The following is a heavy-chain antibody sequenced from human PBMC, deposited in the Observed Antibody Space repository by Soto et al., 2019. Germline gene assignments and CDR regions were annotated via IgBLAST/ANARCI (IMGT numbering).Heavy chain of an antibody. D-gene: IGHD3-10*01. Sequence: GGSLRLSCAASGFTFSSYPMSYVRQAPGKRMEWGSAISGSAGSTYNADSVKVRFTISRDNSKNTLYLQMNDRRPQDTAVYYLAKKTWFGEVNYYYYGMDVWGRGPTVTVSS. V-gene: IGHV3-23*01. CDR3: AKKTWFGEVNYYYYGMDV. CDR2: ISGSAGST. J-gene: IGHJ6*02. CDR1: GFTFSSYP.